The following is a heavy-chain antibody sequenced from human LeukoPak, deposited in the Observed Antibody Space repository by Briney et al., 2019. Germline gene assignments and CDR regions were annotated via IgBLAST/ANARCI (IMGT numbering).Heavy chain of an antibody. D-gene: IGHD3-9*01. CDR1: GFTFSSYV. J-gene: IGHJ4*02. V-gene: IGHV3-48*02. Sequence: PGGSLRLSCAASGFTFSSYVMSWVRQAPGKGLEWIAYINHNAEMIFYPDFVKGRFTISRDNAKNSPYLQMNALRYEDTAIYYCARDHDWAFDLWGQGTLVTVSS. CDR2: INHNAEMI. CDR3: ARDHDWAFDL.